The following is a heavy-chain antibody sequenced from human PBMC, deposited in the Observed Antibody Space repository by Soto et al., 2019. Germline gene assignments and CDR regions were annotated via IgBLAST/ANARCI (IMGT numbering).Heavy chain of an antibody. CDR3: ASHPRRGYCSGGSCL. V-gene: IGHV3-53*01. J-gene: IGHJ4*02. D-gene: IGHD2-15*01. CDR2: IYGGGST. Sequence: PGGSLRLSCAASGFTVSSNYMSWVRQAPGKGLEWVSVIYGGGSTYYADSVKGRFTVSRDNSKNTLYLQMNSLRAEDTAVYYCASHPRRGYCSGGSCLWGQGTLVTVSS. CDR1: GFTVSSNY.